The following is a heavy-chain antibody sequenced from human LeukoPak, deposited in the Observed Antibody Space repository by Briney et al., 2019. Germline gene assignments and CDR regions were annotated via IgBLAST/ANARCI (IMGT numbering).Heavy chain of an antibody. CDR1: GFTFSSYE. CDR3: ARDAGNYGGNSYFDS. Sequence: GGSLRLSCVASGFTFSSYEMSWVRQAPGKGLEWVSYISSSGSVTHYADSMKGRFTVSRDNAKNSLFLQIKSLRAEDTATYYCARDAGNYGGNSYFDSWGQGTLVTVSS. V-gene: IGHV3-48*03. D-gene: IGHD4-23*01. J-gene: IGHJ4*02. CDR2: ISSSGSVT.